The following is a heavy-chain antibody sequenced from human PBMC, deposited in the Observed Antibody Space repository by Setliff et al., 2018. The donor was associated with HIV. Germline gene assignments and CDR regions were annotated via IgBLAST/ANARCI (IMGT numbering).Heavy chain of an antibody. CDR1: GYSFTTYW. Sequence: GESLKISCMGSGYSFTTYWITWVRQMPGKGLEWMGRIDPSDSYTDYSQSFHGHVTLSVDRSINTAYLQWSSLKASDTAMYYCARVGPGLRDGKIYDTFDIWGQGTLVTVSS. CDR2: IDPSDSYT. V-gene: IGHV5-10-1*01. CDR3: ARVGPGLRDGKIYDTFDI. J-gene: IGHJ3*02. D-gene: IGHD5-12*01.